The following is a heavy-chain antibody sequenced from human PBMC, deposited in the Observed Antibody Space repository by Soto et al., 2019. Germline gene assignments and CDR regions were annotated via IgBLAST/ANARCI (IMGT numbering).Heavy chain of an antibody. Sequence: PSETLSLTCTVSGGSISSGVYYWSWIRQHPGKGLEWIGYIYYSGSTYYNPSLKSRVTISVDTSKNQFSLKLSSVTAADPAVYYCASLVALGYCSGGSCYGWIDYWGQGTLVTVSS. D-gene: IGHD2-15*01. CDR1: GGSISSGVYY. CDR3: ASLVALGYCSGGSCYGWIDY. CDR2: IYYSGST. V-gene: IGHV4-31*03. J-gene: IGHJ4*02.